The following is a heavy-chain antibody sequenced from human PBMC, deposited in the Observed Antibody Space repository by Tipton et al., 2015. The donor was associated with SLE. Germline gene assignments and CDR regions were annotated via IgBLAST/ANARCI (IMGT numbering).Heavy chain of an antibody. J-gene: IGHJ5*02. CDR2: AYYSGTT. CDR3: ARHGTNGYCSGGSCSPGAWFDP. CDR1: GGSISSSSYY. V-gene: IGHV4-39*07. Sequence: TLSLTCIVSGGSISSSSYYWGWIRQPPGKGLEWIGTAYYSGTTYYNPSLKSRVTISVDTSKNQFSLKLSSLTAADTAVYFCARHGTNGYCSGGSCSPGAWFDPWGQGTLVTVSS. D-gene: IGHD2-15*01.